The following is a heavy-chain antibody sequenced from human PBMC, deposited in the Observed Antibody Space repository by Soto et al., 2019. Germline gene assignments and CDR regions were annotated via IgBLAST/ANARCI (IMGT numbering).Heavy chain of an antibody. CDR3: AGDDPAALGVHNYMEV. D-gene: IGHD3-3*02. V-gene: IGHV4-31*03. J-gene: IGHJ6*04. CDR1: VCSIISFYY. CDR2: IYYSGNT. Sequence: SETLSLTCTFSVCSIISFYYCIWIRHHPVKCLEWIGYIYYSGNTYYNPSLKSRVSISLDTSKSQFSLKLDSVTAADTAVYYCAGDDPAALGVHNYMEVRGKGHTVNVSS.